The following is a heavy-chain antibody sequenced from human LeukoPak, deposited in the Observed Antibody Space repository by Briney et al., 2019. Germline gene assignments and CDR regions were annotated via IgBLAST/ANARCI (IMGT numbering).Heavy chain of an antibody. Sequence: GGSLRLSCAASGFTFSSYAMSWVRQAPGKGLEWVSAISGSGGSTYYADSVKGRFTISRDNSKNTLYLQMNSLRAEDTAVYYCAKDRIVVVIDPYYFDYWGQGTLVTVSS. CDR1: GFTFSSYA. V-gene: IGHV3-23*01. J-gene: IGHJ4*02. D-gene: IGHD2-21*01. CDR3: AKDRIVVVIDPYYFDY. CDR2: ISGSGGST.